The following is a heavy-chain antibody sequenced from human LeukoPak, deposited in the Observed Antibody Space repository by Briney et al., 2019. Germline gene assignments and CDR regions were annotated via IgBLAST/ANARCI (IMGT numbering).Heavy chain of an antibody. J-gene: IGHJ4*02. CDR2: IESQAHGGTT. CDR3: TTPQWFGGARVPH. D-gene: IGHD3-10*01. Sequence: GGSLRLSCAASGFNFNYAWFNWVRQAPGKGLEWVGRIESQAHGGTTDYAAPVKGRFTISRDLSENTLYLQMNSLKTEDTAVYYCTTPQWFGGARVPHWGQGTLVTVSS. V-gene: IGHV3-15*04. CDR1: GFNFNYAW.